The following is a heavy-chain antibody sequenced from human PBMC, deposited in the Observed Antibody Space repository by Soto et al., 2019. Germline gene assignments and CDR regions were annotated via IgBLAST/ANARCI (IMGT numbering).Heavy chain of an antibody. CDR1: VGSVSSRSHF. CDR2: IFYSGST. CDR3: ARYDAESGSNKIDP. J-gene: IGHJ5*02. D-gene: IGHD5-12*01. V-gene: IGHV4-61*01. Sequence: QVQLQESGPGLVKPSETLSVTCTVSVGSVSSRSHFWRWIRQPPGGRLQWIVYIFYSGSTNYNPSLKSRATLSVDTSRNQFSLRLTSVTAADTAFYYCARYDAESGSNKIDPWGQGTLVTVSS.